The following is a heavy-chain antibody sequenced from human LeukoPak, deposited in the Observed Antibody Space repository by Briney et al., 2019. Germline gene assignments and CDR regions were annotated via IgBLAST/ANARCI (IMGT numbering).Heavy chain of an antibody. Sequence: KSSETLSLTCTVSGGSISSSSYYWGWIRQPPGKGLEWIGSIYYSGSTYYNPSLKSRVTISVDTSKNQFSLKLSSVTAADTAVYYCARRLSSGSYSLDYWGQGTLVTVSS. J-gene: IGHJ4*02. D-gene: IGHD1-26*01. CDR3: ARRLSSGSYSLDY. CDR2: IYYSGST. V-gene: IGHV4-39*01. CDR1: GGSISSSSYY.